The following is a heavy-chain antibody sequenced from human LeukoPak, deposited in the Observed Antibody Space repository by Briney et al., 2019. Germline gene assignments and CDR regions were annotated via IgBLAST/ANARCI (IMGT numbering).Heavy chain of an antibody. CDR2: IYYSGST. CDR3: ARQAGRKGGYYDFWSGNPRYYFDY. Sequence: PSETLSLTCTVSGGSISSGDYYWRWIRQPPGKGLEWIGYIYYSGSTYYNPSLKSRVTISVDTSKNQFSLKLSSVTAADTAVYYCARQAGRKGGYYDFWSGNPRYYFDYWGQGTLVTVSS. J-gene: IGHJ4*02. V-gene: IGHV4-39*01. D-gene: IGHD3-3*01. CDR1: GGSISSGDYY.